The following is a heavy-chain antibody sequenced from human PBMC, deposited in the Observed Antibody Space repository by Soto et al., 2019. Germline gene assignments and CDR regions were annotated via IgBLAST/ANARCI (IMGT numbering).Heavy chain of an antibody. CDR3: ARPKTIGAAAGKGWFHP. Sequence: SETLSLTCTVSGGSISTYYWSWIRQPPGKGLEWIGYIYYSGSTNYNPSLKSRVTISVDTSKNQFSLKLSSVTAADMAMYYCARPKTIGAAAGKGWFHPWGQGTLVTVS. D-gene: IGHD6-13*01. CDR2: IYYSGST. V-gene: IGHV4-59*08. J-gene: IGHJ5*02. CDR1: GGSISTYY.